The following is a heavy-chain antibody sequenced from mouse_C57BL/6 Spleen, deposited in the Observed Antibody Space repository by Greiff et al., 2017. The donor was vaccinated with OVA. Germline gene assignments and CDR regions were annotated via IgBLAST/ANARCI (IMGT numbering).Heavy chain of an antibody. Sequence: QVQLKQSGAELVRPGASVKLSCKASGYTFTSYGISWVKQRTGQGLEWIGEIYPRSGNTYYNEKFKGKATLTAYKSSSTAYMELRSLTSEDSAVYFCATYRNYGAMDYWGQGTSVTVSS. J-gene: IGHJ4*01. CDR2: IYPRSGNT. V-gene: IGHV1-81*01. CDR1: GYTFTSYG. CDR3: ATYRNYGAMDY. D-gene: IGHD2-1*01.